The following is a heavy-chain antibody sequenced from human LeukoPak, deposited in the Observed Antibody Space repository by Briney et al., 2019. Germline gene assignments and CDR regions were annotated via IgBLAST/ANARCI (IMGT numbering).Heavy chain of an antibody. CDR2: IYSGNHT. D-gene: IGHD6-13*01. V-gene: IGHV3-66*01. J-gene: IGHJ4*02. CDR3: ASTDSSSWYYYFDY. Sequence: PGGSLRLSCAASGFIVSDNYISWVRQAPGKGLEWISIIYSGNHTSYRDSVKGRFIISRDNSKNMVYLQMNSLRAEDTAVYYCASTDSSSWYYYFDYWGQGTLVTVSS. CDR1: GFIVSDNY.